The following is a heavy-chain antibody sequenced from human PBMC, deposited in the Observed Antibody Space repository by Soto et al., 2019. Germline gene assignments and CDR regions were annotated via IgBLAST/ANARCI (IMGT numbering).Heavy chain of an antibody. J-gene: IGHJ3*02. CDR1: GYTFTGYY. CDR2: INPNSGGT. Sequence: ASVKVSCKASGYTFTGYYMHWVRQAPGQGLEWMGWINPNSGGTNYAQKFQGWVTMTRDTSISTAYMELSRLRSDDTAVYYCARDPVAPGEYCSSTSCYIAFDIWGQGTMVTVSS. V-gene: IGHV1-2*04. D-gene: IGHD2-2*02. CDR3: ARDPVAPGEYCSSTSCYIAFDI.